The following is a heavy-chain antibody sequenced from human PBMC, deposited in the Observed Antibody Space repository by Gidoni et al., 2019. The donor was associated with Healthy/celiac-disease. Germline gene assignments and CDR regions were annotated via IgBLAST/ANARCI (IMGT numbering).Heavy chain of an antibody. CDR1: GFTFSSYA. CDR2: ISGSGGST. D-gene: IGHD6-6*01. V-gene: IGHV3-23*01. J-gene: IGHJ4*02. Sequence: EVQLLESGGGLVQPGGSLRLSCAASGFTFSSYAMSGVRQAPGKGLEWVSAISGSGGSTYYADSVKGRFTISRDNSKNTLYLQMNSLRAEDTAVYYCAKGESIADALDYWGQGTLVTVSS. CDR3: AKGESIADALDY.